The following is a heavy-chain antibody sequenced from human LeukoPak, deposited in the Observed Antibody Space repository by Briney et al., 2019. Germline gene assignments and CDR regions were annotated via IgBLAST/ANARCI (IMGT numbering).Heavy chain of an antibody. Sequence: PSETLSLTCTVSDVTITNYYWTWIRQPAGKGLEWIGRLYIGRETDYNPSLRSRVTMSVDTSSSQFSLRLTSVTAADTATYYCARESRVVIGDGYYLDSWGPGTQIIVTS. CDR3: ARESRVVIGDGYYLDS. CDR2: LYIGRET. V-gene: IGHV4-4*07. CDR1: DVTITNYY. J-gene: IGHJ4*02. D-gene: IGHD2-21*01.